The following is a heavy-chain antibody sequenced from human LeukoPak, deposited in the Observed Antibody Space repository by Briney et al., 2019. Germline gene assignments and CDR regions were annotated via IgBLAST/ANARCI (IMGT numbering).Heavy chain of an antibody. Sequence: PGGSLRLSCAASGFTFSSYAMHWVRQAPGKGLEWVAVISYDGSNKYYADSVKGRFTISRDNSKNTLYLQMNSLRAEDTAVYYCARDKGIAVAGILGYWGQGTLVTVSS. CDR2: ISYDGSNK. J-gene: IGHJ4*02. D-gene: IGHD6-19*01. CDR1: GFTFSSYA. V-gene: IGHV3-30*04. CDR3: ARDKGIAVAGILGY.